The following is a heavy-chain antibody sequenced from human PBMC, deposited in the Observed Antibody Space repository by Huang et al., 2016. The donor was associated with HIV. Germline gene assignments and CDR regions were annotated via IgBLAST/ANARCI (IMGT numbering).Heavy chain of an antibody. CDR3: ATVDYYDTSGPQRGYFDN. D-gene: IGHD3-22*01. J-gene: IGHJ4*02. CDR1: GGSFRNFA. V-gene: IGHV1-69*01. CDR2: IIPTVGTA. Sequence: QVQLVQSGAEVKKPGSSVQVSCKASGGSFRNFAIGWVRQDPGQGLEWVGGIIPTVGTANDAQKFQGRVMISADESTSTAYMELSSLRSEDTAVYYCATVDYYDTSGPQRGYFDNWGQGTLVTVSS.